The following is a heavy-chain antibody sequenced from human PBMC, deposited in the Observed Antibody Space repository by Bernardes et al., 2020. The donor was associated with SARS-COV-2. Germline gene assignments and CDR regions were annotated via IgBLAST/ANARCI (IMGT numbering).Heavy chain of an antibody. CDR1: GGSFSGYY. D-gene: IGHD3-10*01. CDR3: APKKGYYGSGSYTP. J-gene: IGHJ5*02. V-gene: IGHV4-34*01. Sequence: SETLSLTCAVYGGSFSGYYWSWIRQPPGKGLEWIGEINHSGSTNYNPSLKSRVTISVDTSKNQFSLKLSSVTAADTAVYYCAPKKGYYGSGSYTPWGQGTLVTVSS. CDR2: INHSGST.